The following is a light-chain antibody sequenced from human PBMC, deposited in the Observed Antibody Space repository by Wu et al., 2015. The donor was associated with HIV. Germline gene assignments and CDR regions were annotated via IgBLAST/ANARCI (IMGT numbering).Light chain of an antibody. J-gene: IGKJ4*01. CDR1: QGISNF. CDR2: AAS. Sequence: DIQMTQSPSSLSASVGDRVTITCRASQGISNFLAWYQQKPGKVPKLLISAASTLQSGVPSRFSGSGYGTEFTLTINSLQPEDVANYYCQKCNNAPLTFGGGTKVEI. CDR3: QKCNNAPLT. V-gene: IGKV1-27*01.